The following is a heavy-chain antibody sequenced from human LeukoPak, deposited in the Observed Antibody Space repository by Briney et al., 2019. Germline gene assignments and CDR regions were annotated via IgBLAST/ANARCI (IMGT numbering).Heavy chain of an antibody. J-gene: IGHJ5*02. V-gene: IGHV4-38-2*01. Sequence: PSETLSLTCAVSSYSISSGYYWGWIRQPPGKGLEWIGSIYHSGSPYYNPSLKSRVTISVDTSKNQFSLKLSSVTAADTAVYYCARPHDYGGNSGGYWFDPWGQGTLVTVSS. CDR3: ARPHDYGGNSGGYWFDP. D-gene: IGHD4-23*01. CDR1: SYSISSGYY. CDR2: IYHSGSP.